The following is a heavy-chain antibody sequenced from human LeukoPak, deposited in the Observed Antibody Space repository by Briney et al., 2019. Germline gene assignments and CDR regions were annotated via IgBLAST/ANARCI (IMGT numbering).Heavy chain of an antibody. D-gene: IGHD3-22*01. CDR3: AKNARSTLFLQGSYYYHYMDV. CDR1: GFTFSSYA. V-gene: IGHV3-23*01. J-gene: IGHJ6*03. Sequence: PGGSLRLSCAASGFTFSSYAMSWVRQAPGKGLEWVSAISGSGGSTYYADSVKGRFTISRDNSKNTLYLQMNSLRAEDTAVYYCAKNARSTLFLQGSYYYHYMDVWGKGTTVTISS. CDR2: ISGSGGST.